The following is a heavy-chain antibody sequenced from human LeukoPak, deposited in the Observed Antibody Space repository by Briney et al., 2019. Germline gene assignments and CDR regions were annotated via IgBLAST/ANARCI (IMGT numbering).Heavy chain of an antibody. CDR1: GFTFSSYG. CDR2: ISSSGSTI. CDR3: ARDEVHSGYEVDY. V-gene: IGHV3-48*04. Sequence: GGSLRLSCAASGFTFSSYGMSWVRQAPGKGLEWVSYISSSGSTIYYADSVKGRFTISRDNAKNSLYLQMNSLRAEDTAVYYCARDEVHSGYEVDYWGQGTLVTVSS. D-gene: IGHD5-12*01. J-gene: IGHJ4*02.